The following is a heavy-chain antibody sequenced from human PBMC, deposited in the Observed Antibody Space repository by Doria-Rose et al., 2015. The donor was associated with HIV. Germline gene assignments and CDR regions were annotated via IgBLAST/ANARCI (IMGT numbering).Heavy chain of an antibody. D-gene: IGHD1-26*01. CDR2: IRSKAYGGTK. V-gene: IGHV3-49*02. J-gene: IGHJ4*02. Sequence: AAWKGLEWIGFIRSKAYGGTKEYAASVKGRVTISGDDSKSIAYLQLNSLKTEDTAVYFCARVGWELLYFFDYWGQGTLVTVSS. CDR3: ARVGWELLYFFDY.